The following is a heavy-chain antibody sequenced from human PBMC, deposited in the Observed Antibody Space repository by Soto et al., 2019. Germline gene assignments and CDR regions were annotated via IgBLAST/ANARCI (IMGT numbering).Heavy chain of an antibody. CDR3: VRVLYASESFEIGEAPYGMDV. CDR2: IWYDGSNK. V-gene: IGHV3-33*01. CDR1: RLSVSSYD. J-gene: IGHJ6*02. Sequence: SIRIGCASSRLSVSSYDMHWVRKATGKRLEWVVVIWYDGSNKYYGDSVKGRFTISRDNSKNTLYLQMNSLRAEDTAVYYCVRVLYASESFEIGEAPYGMDVWVQGTTVTVSS. D-gene: IGHD3-10*01.